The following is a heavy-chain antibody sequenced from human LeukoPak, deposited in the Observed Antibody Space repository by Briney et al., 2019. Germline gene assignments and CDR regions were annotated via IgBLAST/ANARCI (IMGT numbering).Heavy chain of an antibody. J-gene: IGHJ4*02. CDR1: GYTFTSYG. CDR3: ARLRPGWLRLPPDY. D-gene: IGHD5-12*01. V-gene: IGHV1-18*01. CDR2: ISAYNGNT. Sequence: ASVKVSCKASGYTFTSYGISWVRQAPGQGLEWMGWISAYNGNTNYAQKLQGRVTMTTDTSTSTAYMELRSLRSDDTAVYYCARLRPGWLRLPPDYGGQGTLVTVSS.